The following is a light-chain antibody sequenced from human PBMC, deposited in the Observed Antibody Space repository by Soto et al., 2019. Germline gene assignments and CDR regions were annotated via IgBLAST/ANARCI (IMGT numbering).Light chain of an antibody. Sequence: DIQMTQSPSSLSASVGDRVTITCRASQGISNSLAWYQQKPGNVPKLLIYAASTLQSGVPSRFSGSGSGTDFTLTISSLQPEDVATYYCQKYNSAPWTFGQGNKVEIK. J-gene: IGKJ1*01. CDR1: QGISNS. V-gene: IGKV1-27*01. CDR2: AAS. CDR3: QKYNSAPWT.